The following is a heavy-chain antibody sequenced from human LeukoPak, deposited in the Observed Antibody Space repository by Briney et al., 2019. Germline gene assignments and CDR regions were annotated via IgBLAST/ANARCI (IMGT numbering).Heavy chain of an antibody. J-gene: IGHJ4*02. CDR1: GYTFTSYG. CDR2: ISAYNGNT. V-gene: IGHV1-18*01. D-gene: IGHD1-26*01. Sequence: AASVKVSCKASGYTFTSYGISWVRQAPGQGLEWMGWISAYNGNTNYAQKFQGRVSMTADTSTSTAYMELRSLRSDDTAVYYCARSGRGTYYYFDLWGQGTLVTVSS. CDR3: ARSGRGTYYYFDL.